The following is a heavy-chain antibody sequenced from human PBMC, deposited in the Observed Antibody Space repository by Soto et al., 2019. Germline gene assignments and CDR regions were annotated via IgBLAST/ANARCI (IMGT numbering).Heavy chain of an antibody. CDR1: GFSLTTLDMG. CDR2: IYWDDDE. Sequence: QITLKESGPTLVRPAQTLTLTCSFSGFSLTTLDMGVAWVRQPPVKAMEWLALIYWDDDERYNPSRQNRLAISKDTSTTQVVLTMTNMGPLDTATYCSAHAGDYAVLSFAHWGTGTLVTVSS. D-gene: IGHD2-2*01. J-gene: IGHJ4*02. CDR3: AHAGDYAVLSFAH. V-gene: IGHV2-5*02.